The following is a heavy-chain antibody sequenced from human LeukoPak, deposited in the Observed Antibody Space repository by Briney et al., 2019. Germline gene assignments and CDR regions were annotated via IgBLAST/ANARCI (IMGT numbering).Heavy chain of an antibody. J-gene: IGHJ5*02. CDR2: INPNSGGT. Sequence: GASVKVSCKASGYTFTGYYMHWVRQAPGQGLEWMGWINPNSGGTNYAQKFQGRVTMTRDTSISTAYMELSSLRSEDTAVYYCARGSSQLLSNSFDPWGQGTLVTVSS. V-gene: IGHV1-2*02. D-gene: IGHD2-2*01. CDR3: ARGSSQLLSNSFDP. CDR1: GYTFTGYY.